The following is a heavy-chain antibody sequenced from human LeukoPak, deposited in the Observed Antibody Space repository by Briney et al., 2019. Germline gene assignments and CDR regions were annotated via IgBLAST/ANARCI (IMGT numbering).Heavy chain of an antibody. CDR1: GFTFSSYA. Sequence: PGGSLRLSCAASGFTFSSYAMHWVRQAPGKGLEWVAVISYDGSNKYYADSVKGRFTISRDNSKNTLYLQMNSLRAEDTAVYYCAKNGGSLAAALDYWGQGTLVTVSS. CDR2: ISYDGSNK. J-gene: IGHJ4*02. V-gene: IGHV3-30-3*02. CDR3: AKNGGSLAAALDY. D-gene: IGHD6-13*01.